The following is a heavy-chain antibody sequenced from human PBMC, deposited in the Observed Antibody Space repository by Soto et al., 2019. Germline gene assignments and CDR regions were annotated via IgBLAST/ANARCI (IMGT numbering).Heavy chain of an antibody. J-gene: IGHJ4*02. V-gene: IGHV1-2*02. CDR3: ARGQGRRWLQLRSGYFDY. CDR2: INPNSGGT. D-gene: IGHD5-12*01. Sequence: GASVKVSCKASGYTFTGYYMHWVRQAPGQGLEWMGWINPNSGGTNYAQKFQGRVTMTRDTSISTAYMELSRLRSDDTAVYYCARGQGRRWLQLRSGYFDYWGQGTLVTVSS. CDR1: GYTFTGYY.